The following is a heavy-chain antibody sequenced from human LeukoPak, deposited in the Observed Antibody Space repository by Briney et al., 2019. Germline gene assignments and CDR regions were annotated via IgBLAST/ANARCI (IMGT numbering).Heavy chain of an antibody. J-gene: IGHJ4*02. V-gene: IGHV3-30*02. CDR1: GFTFSSYG. CDR3: AKDTYYDFWSGYYIGYTDFDY. Sequence: GGSLRLSCAASGFTFSSYGMHWVRQAPGKGLEWVTFIRYDGSNKYYADSVKGRFTITRDNSKNTLYLQMNSLRAEDTAVYYCAKDTYYDFWSGYYIGYTDFDYWGQGTLVTVSS. D-gene: IGHD3-3*01. CDR2: IRYDGSNK.